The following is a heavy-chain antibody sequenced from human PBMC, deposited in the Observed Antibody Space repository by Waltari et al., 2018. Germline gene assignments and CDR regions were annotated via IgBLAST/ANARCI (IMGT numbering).Heavy chain of an antibody. CDR1: GGSFSGYY. V-gene: IGHV4-34*01. CDR2: INHSGST. CDR3: ARGILRRSLVVVAAPLFDY. J-gene: IGHJ4*02. Sequence: QVQLQQWGAGLLKPSETLSLTCAVYGGSFSGYYWSWIRPPPGKGLEWIGEINHSGSTNYNPSLKSRVTISVDTSKNQFSLKLSSVTAADTAVYYCARGILRRSLVVVAAPLFDYWGQGTLVTVSS. D-gene: IGHD2-15*01.